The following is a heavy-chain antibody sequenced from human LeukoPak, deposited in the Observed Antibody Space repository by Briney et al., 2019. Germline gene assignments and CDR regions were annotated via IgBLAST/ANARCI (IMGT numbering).Heavy chain of an antibody. D-gene: IGHD1-20*01. V-gene: IGHV3-64*01. J-gene: IGHJ4*02. CDR1: GFTFSTYG. Sequence: GRSLRLSCETSGFTFSTYGMHWVRQAPGKGLEYVSAISSNGGSTYYANSVKGRFTISRDNSKNTLYLQMGSLRAEDMAVYYCARDPSNWNDGGLPYYFDYWGQGTLVTVSS. CDR3: ARDPSNWNDGGLPYYFDY. CDR2: ISSNGGST.